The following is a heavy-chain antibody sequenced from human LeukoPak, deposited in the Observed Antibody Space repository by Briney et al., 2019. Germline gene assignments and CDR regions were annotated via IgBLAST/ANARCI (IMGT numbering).Heavy chain of an antibody. CDR3: ARDGKPYSSGWYVYYYGMDV. D-gene: IGHD6-19*01. Sequence: GGSLRLSCAASGFTFSSYEMNWVRQAPGKGLEWVSYISSSGSTIYYADSVKGRFTISRDNAKNSLYLQMNSLRAEDTAVYYCARDGKPYSSGWYVYYYGMDVWGKGTTVTVSS. CDR2: ISSSGSTI. CDR1: GFTFSSYE. V-gene: IGHV3-48*03. J-gene: IGHJ6*04.